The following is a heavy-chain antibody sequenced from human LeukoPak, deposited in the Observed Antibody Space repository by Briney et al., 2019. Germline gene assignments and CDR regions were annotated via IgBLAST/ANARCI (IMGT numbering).Heavy chain of an antibody. V-gene: IGHV4-30-2*01. CDR3: ARGSFLLTD. D-gene: IGHD2-21*02. CDR2: NYHSGST. J-gene: IGHJ4*02. CDR1: GGSISSGGYS. Sequence: SETLSLTCAVSGGSISSGGYSWSWIQQPPGKGLEWIGYNYHSGSTYYNPSLKSRVTISVDRSKNQFSLKLSSVTAADTAVYYCARGSFLLTDWGQGTLVTVSS.